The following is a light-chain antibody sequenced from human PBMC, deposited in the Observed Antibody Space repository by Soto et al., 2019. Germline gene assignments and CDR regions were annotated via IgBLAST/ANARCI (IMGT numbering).Light chain of an antibody. J-gene: IGLJ2*01. CDR3: AAWDDSLHMI. V-gene: IGLV1-47*01. CDR1: SSNIGSNF. Sequence: QSVLTQPPSASGTPGQRVTVYCSGSSSNIGSNFVFWYQQLPGTAPKLLIYRNNQRPSGVPDRFSGSKSGTSASLAISGLRSEDEADYYCAAWDDSLHMIFGGGTKLTVL. CDR2: RNN.